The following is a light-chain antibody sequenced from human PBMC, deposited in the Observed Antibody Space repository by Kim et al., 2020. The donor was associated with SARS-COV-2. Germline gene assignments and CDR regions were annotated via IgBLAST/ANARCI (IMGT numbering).Light chain of an antibody. Sequence: ELTQPPSASGTPGQRVTISCSGSSSNIGKNYGYWFQQLPGRAPKLLIYRSDQRPSGVPDRFSGSKSGTSASLAISGLRSEDEADYYCAAWDDSVSGWLFGGGTKVTVL. J-gene: IGLJ3*02. V-gene: IGLV1-47*01. CDR2: RSD. CDR1: SSNIGKNY. CDR3: AAWDDSVSGWL.